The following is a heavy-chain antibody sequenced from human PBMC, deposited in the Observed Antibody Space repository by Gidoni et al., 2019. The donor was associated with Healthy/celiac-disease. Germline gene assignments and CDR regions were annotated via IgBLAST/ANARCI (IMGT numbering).Heavy chain of an antibody. CDR2: IYTSGST. V-gene: IGHV4-61*02. CDR1: GGSISSGSYY. CDR3: ASAVVVAATSFYYYYFGMDV. J-gene: IGHJ6*02. D-gene: IGHD2-15*01. Sequence: QVQLQESGPGLVKPSQTLSLTCTVSGGSISSGSYYWSWIRQPAGKGLEWIGRIYTSGSTNYNPSLKRRVTISVDTSKNQFSLKLSSVTAADTAVYYCASAVVVAATSFYYYYFGMDVWGQGTTVTVSS.